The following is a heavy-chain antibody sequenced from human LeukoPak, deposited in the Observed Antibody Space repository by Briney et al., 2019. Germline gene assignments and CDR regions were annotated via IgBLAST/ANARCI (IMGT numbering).Heavy chain of an antibody. Sequence: SETLSLTCAVYGGSFSGYYWSWIRQPPGKGLEWIGEINHSGSTNYNPSLKSRVTISVDTSKNQFSLKLSSVTAADTAVYYCARVRPPQDIVVVPAAFDYWGQGTLVTVSS. CDR1: GGSFSGYY. CDR3: ARVRPPQDIVVVPAAFDY. D-gene: IGHD2-2*01. V-gene: IGHV4-34*01. CDR2: INHSGST. J-gene: IGHJ4*02.